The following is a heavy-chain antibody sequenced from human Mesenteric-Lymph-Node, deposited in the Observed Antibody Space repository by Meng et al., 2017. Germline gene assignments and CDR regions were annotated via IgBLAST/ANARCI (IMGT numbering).Heavy chain of an antibody. V-gene: IGHV4-34*01. J-gene: IGHJ5*02. CDR1: GGSFIGYY. CDR3: ARGGYDLNWFDP. Sequence: QLREADPGWLEPSETLSLACAVYGGSFIGYYWSWIRQPPGKGLEWIGEIYHSGSTNYNPSLKSRVTISVDTSKNQFSLKLSSVTAADTAVYYCARGGYDLNWFDPWGQGTLVTVSS. CDR2: IYHSGST. D-gene: IGHD2-15*01.